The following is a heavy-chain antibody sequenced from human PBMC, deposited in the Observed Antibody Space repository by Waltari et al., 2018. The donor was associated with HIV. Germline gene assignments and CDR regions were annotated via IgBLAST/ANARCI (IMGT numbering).Heavy chain of an antibody. CDR1: GFTVSGYW. J-gene: IGHJ4*02. V-gene: IGHV3-7*01. D-gene: IGHD5-18*01. CDR3: ARDGKLAKYSCDY. CDR2: IKEDGSEK. Sequence: EVQLVESGGGWVQPGGSLRLSCAASGFTVSGYWMTWVRQAPGKGLEWVANIKEDGSEKYYVDSVKGRFTISRDNAKNSLHLQMNSLRVDDTAVYYCARDGKLAKYSCDYWGQGTLVTVSS.